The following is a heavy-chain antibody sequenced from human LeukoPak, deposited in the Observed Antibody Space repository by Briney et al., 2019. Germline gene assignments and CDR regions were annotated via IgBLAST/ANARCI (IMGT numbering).Heavy chain of an antibody. CDR1: GFTFSSYA. Sequence: GGSLRLSCAASGFTFSSYAMSWVRQAPGKGLEWVSAISGSGGSTYYADSVKGRFTISRDNSKNTLYLQMNSLRAEDTAVYYCAKDLGIPMVRGVSPFDYWGQGTLVTVSS. V-gene: IGHV3-23*01. CDR2: ISGSGGST. D-gene: IGHD3-10*01. CDR3: AKDLGIPMVRGVSPFDY. J-gene: IGHJ4*02.